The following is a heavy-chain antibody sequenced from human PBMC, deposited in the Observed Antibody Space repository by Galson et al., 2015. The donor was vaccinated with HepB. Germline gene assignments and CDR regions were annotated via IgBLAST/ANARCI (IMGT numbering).Heavy chain of an antibody. D-gene: IGHD2-2*01. CDR1: GFTFSSYA. Sequence: SLRLSCAASGFTFSSYAMSWVRQAPGKGLEWVSAISGSGGSTYYADSVKGRFTISRDNSKNTLYLQMNSLRAEDTAVYYCAKDLRYCSSTSCSPWGQGTLVTVSS. CDR3: AKDLRYCSSTSCSP. J-gene: IGHJ5*02. V-gene: IGHV3-23*01. CDR2: ISGSGGST.